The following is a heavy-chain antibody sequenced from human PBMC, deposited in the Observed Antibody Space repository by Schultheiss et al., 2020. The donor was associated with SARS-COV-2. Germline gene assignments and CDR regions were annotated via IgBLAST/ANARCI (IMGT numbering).Heavy chain of an antibody. CDR3: ARRLRSPRYSSSWYGAFDI. CDR1: GGSISSSSYY. J-gene: IGHJ3*02. CDR2: IYYSGST. D-gene: IGHD6-13*01. V-gene: IGHV4-39*07. Sequence: SETLSLTCTVSGGSISSSSYYWGWIRQPPGKGLEWIGSIYYSGSTYYNPSLKSRVTISVDTSKNQFSLKLSSVTAADTAMYYCARRLRSPRYSSSWYGAFDIWGQGTMVTVSS.